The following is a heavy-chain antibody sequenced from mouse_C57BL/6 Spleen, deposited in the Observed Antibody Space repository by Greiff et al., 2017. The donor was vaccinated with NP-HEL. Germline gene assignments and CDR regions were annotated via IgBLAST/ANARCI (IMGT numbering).Heavy chain of an antibody. CDR3: ARGDYGSSYPYY. V-gene: IGHV1-80*01. CDR2: IYPGDGDT. J-gene: IGHJ2*01. CDR1: GYAFSSYW. D-gene: IGHD1-1*01. Sequence: VQLQESGAELVKPGASVKISCKASGYAFSSYWMNWVKQRPGKGLEWIGQIYPGDGDTNYNGKFKGKATLTADKSSSTAYMQLSSLTSEDSAVYFCARGDYGSSYPYYWGQGTTLTVSS.